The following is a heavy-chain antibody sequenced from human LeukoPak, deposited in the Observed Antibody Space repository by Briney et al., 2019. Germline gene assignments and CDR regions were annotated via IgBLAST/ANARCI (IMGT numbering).Heavy chain of an antibody. CDR2: IYYSGST. CDR3: AGHRQGSSSSNYYYGMDV. Sequence: SETLSLTCTVSGGSISSYYWSWIRQPPGKGLEWIGYIYYSGSTNYNPSLKSRVTISVDTSKNQFSLKLSSVTAADTAVYYCAGHRQGSSSSNYYYGMDVWGQGTTVTVSS. V-gene: IGHV4-59*08. CDR1: GGSISSYY. J-gene: IGHJ6*02. D-gene: IGHD6-13*01.